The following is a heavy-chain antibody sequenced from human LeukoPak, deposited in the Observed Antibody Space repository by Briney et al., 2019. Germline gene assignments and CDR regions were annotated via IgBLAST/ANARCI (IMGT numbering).Heavy chain of an antibody. J-gene: IGHJ4*02. D-gene: IGHD1-26*01. V-gene: IGHV3-74*01. Sequence: GGSLRLSCAASGFTFSSYWMHWVRQAPGKGLVWVSRINSDGSSTSYADSVKGRFTISRDNAKNTLYLQMNSLRAEGTAVYYCARDLLRIVGATICYFDYWGQGTLVTVSS. CDR1: GFTFSSYW. CDR2: INSDGSST. CDR3: ARDLLRIVGATICYFDY.